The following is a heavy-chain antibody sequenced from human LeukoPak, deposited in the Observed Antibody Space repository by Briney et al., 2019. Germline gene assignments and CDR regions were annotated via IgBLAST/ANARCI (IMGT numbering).Heavy chain of an antibody. CDR3: ARDLGITMERSDY. Sequence: PGGSLRLSCSASGFTFTNYWMTWVRQAPGKGLEWVASINQDGSEKYYGDSVKGRFTISRDNAKNSLYLQMNSLRAEDTAVFYCARDLGITMERSDYWGQGTLVTVSS. V-gene: IGHV3-7*01. D-gene: IGHD3-10*01. CDR1: GFTFTNYW. J-gene: IGHJ4*02. CDR2: INQDGSEK.